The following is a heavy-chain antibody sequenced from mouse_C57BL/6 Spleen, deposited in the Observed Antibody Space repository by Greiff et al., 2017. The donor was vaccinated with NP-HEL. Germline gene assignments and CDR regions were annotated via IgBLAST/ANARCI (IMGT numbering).Heavy chain of an antibody. V-gene: IGHV1-18*01. CDR2: INPNNGGT. CDR1: GYTFTDYN. J-gene: IGHJ4*01. Sequence: EVMLVESGPELVKPGASVKIPCKASGYTFTDYNMDWVKQSHGKSLEWIGDINPNNGGTIYNQKFKGKATLTVDKSSSTAYMELRSLTSEDTAVYYCARSRDSVYYAMDYWGQGTSVTVSS. CDR3: ARSRDSVYYAMDY.